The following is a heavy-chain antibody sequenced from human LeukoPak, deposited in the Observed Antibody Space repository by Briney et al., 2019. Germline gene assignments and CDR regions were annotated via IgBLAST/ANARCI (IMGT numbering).Heavy chain of an antibody. J-gene: IGHJ4*02. Sequence: PSETLSLTCAVYGGSFGSYYWSWIRQSPGKGLEWIGEVDRRGSINYNPSLKSRLTISMDTSKTQFSLQLSSATAADTAVYYCARGVGAEIAGNYWGQGNLVTVSS. CDR2: VDRRGSI. D-gene: IGHD1-26*01. CDR3: ARGVGAEIAGNY. CDR1: GGSFGSYY. V-gene: IGHV4-34*01.